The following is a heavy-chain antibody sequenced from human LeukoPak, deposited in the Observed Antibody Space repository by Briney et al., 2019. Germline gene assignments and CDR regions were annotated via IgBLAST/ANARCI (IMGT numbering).Heavy chain of an antibody. J-gene: IGHJ6*02. CDR2: ISSSSSYI. CDR1: GFTFSSYS. Sequence: GGSLRLPCAASGFTFSSYSMNWVRQAPGKGLEWVSSISSSSSYIYYADSVKGRFTISRDNAKNSLYLQMNSLRAEDTAVYYCARPGESGYVSNGLDVWGQGTTVTVSS. D-gene: IGHD5-12*01. V-gene: IGHV3-21*01. CDR3: ARPGESGYVSNGLDV.